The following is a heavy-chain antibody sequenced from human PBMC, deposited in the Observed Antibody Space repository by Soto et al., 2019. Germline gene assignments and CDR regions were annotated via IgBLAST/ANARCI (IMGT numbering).Heavy chain of an antibody. Sequence: ASVKVSCKASGYTFTSYDINWVRQATGQGLEWMGWMNPNSGNTGYAQKFQGRVTMTRNTSISTAYMELSSLRSEDTAVYYCARGRDDFWSGYLYYFDYWGQGTLVTVSS. CDR3: ARGRDDFWSGYLYYFDY. V-gene: IGHV1-8*01. CDR2: MNPNSGNT. J-gene: IGHJ4*02. CDR1: GYTFTSYD. D-gene: IGHD3-3*01.